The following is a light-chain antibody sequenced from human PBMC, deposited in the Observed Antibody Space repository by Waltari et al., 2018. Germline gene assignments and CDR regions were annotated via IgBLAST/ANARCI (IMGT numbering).Light chain of an antibody. J-gene: IGLJ1*01. V-gene: IGLV1-47*01. Sequence: QSVLTQPPSASETPGQRVTIPWSGSHSNLGSNYLYWYPQLPGSSPKLLLYRNNLRPSGVPDRFSASKYGTLASLVISGLRSEDEGVYYCASWDESHYVFGGGTTVTVL. CDR3: ASWDESHYV. CDR2: RNN. CDR1: HSNLGSNY.